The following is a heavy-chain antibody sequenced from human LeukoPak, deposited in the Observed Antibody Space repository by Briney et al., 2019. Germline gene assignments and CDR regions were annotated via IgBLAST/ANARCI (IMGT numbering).Heavy chain of an antibody. CDR1: EFTVSSNS. CDR2: ISYDGSNR. V-gene: IGHV3-30*18. J-gene: IGHJ4*02. CDR3: AKSGTTSSWSPRVKTYFDY. D-gene: IGHD6-13*01. Sequence: GGSLRLSCTVSEFTVSSNSMSWVRQAPGKGLEWVAVISYDGSNRYYADSVKGRFTISRDNSKNTLYMEMNSLKPEDTAVYYCAKSGTTSSWSPRVKTYFDYWGQGTLVTVSS.